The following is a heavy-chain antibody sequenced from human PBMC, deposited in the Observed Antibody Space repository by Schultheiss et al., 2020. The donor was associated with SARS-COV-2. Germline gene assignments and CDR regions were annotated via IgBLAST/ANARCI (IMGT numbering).Heavy chain of an antibody. CDR2: IYHSGST. J-gene: IGHJ6*02. CDR1: GGSISSYY. D-gene: IGHD6-6*01. Sequence: GSLRLSCTVSGGSISSYYWSWIRQPPGKGLEWIGYIYHSGSTYYNPSLKSRVTISVDRSKNQFSLKLSSVTAADTAVYYCARGGQLVLFSYYYGMDVWGQGTTVTVSS. CDR3: ARGGQLVLFSYYYGMDV. V-gene: IGHV4-59*12.